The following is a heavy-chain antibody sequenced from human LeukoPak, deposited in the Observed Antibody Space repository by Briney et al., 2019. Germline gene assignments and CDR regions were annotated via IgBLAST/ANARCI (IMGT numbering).Heavy chain of an antibody. CDR2: IYTSGST. Sequence: SETLSLTCTVSGGSISSYYWSWIRQPAGKGLEWIGRIYTSGSTNYNPSLKSRVTISVDKSKNQFSLKLSSVTAADTAVYYCARDLYCSSTSCRANNWFDPWGQGTLVTVSS. CDR1: GGSISSYY. V-gene: IGHV4-4*07. J-gene: IGHJ5*02. CDR3: ARDLYCSSTSCRANNWFDP. D-gene: IGHD2-2*01.